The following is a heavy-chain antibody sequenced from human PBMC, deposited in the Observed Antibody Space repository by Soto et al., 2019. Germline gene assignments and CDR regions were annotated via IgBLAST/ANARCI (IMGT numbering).Heavy chain of an antibody. V-gene: IGHV1-2*04. Sequence: QVQLVQSGAEVKKPGASVKVSCKASGYTFTGYFIHWVRQAPGQGLEWMGWINPNSGVTHYAQKFQEWVTMTRDTSINTAYMELTSLRSDDTAVYYCARGARQPGTYYEYWGRGPLVTVSS. J-gene: IGHJ4*01. D-gene: IGHD1-26*01. CDR3: ARGARQPGTYYEY. CDR1: GYTFTGYF. CDR2: INPNSGVT.